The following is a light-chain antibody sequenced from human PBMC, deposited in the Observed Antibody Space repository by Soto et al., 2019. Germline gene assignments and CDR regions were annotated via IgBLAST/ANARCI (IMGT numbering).Light chain of an antibody. Sequence: ETLMTQSPATLSVSPGERATPSCRASQSVNNNLAWYQQKLGQAPRVLIYGASTRATGIPARFTGSGSGTEFILTIPSLQSEDSAVYYCQEYNTWPWTFGQGTKVDIK. CDR1: QSVNNN. J-gene: IGKJ1*01. CDR3: QEYNTWPWT. V-gene: IGKV3-15*01. CDR2: GAS.